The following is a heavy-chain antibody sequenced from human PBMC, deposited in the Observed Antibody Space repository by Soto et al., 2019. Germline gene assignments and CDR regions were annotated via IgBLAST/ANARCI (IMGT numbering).Heavy chain of an antibody. CDR1: GYTLTELS. J-gene: IGHJ6*03. CDR3: ATDGPVDGIGSRGYYYYMDV. Sequence: ASVKVSCKVSGYTLTELSMHWVRQAPGKGLEWMGGFDPEDGETIYAQKFQGRVTMTEDTSTDTAYMELSSLRSEDTAVYYCATDGPVDGIGSRGYYYYMDVWGKGTTVTVSS. V-gene: IGHV1-24*01. D-gene: IGHD3-10*01. CDR2: FDPEDGET.